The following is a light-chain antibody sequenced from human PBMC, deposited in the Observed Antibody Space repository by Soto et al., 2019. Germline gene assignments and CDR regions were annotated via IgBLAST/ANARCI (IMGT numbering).Light chain of an antibody. V-gene: IGKV3-15*01. Sequence: EIVMTQSPATLSVSPGERATLSCRASQSVSSNLAWYQQKPGQAPRLLIYGASTRATGIPARFSGSGSGTEVTLTISSLQSGDFAVYYCQQYNNWPLPFRGGTKVEIK. CDR3: QQYNNWPLP. J-gene: IGKJ4*01. CDR2: GAS. CDR1: QSVSSN.